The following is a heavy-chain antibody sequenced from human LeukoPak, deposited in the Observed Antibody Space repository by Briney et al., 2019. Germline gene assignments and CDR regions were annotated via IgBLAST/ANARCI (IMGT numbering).Heavy chain of an antibody. Sequence: SETLSLTCTVSGCSINNYFWSWIRQPSGKGLEWLGYVYGSGSTTYSPSLKRRVTISLDPSKKQFSLKLSSVTAADTAVYFCVRHLMTIFGVVIKPGPFDPWGQGTMVTVSS. D-gene: IGHD3-3*01. CDR1: GCSINNYF. CDR3: VRHLMTIFGVVIKPGPFDP. CDR2: VYGSGST. V-gene: IGHV4-59*08. J-gene: IGHJ5*02.